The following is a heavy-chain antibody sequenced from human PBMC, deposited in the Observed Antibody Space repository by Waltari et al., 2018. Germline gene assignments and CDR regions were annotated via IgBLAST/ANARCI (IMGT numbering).Heavy chain of an antibody. CDR2: INSDGRTT. Sequence: EVQLVESGGGLVQPGGSLRLSCTASGFTPSNYRMFWVRQPPGKGLVWVSRINSDGRTTGYADSVKGRFTTSRDNAKNTLYLQMNSLRVEDTAVYYCARDFVSGSSDYWGQGTLVTVS. D-gene: IGHD3-3*01. V-gene: IGHV3-74*01. CDR3: ARDFVSGSSDY. J-gene: IGHJ4*02. CDR1: GFTPSNYR.